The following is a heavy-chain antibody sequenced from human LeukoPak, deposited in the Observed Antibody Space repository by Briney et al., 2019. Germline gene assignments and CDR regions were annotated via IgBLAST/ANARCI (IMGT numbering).Heavy chain of an antibody. V-gene: IGHV3-30*18. CDR3: TKESATGSRYSFDY. CDR1: GFTFSSHG. CDR2: VSSDGGTT. J-gene: IGHJ4*02. Sequence: GGSLRLSCAASGFTFSSHGIHWVRQAPGKGLEWVAVVSSDGGTTYYADSVKGRFTISRDNSKDTLYLQMNSLRGEDTAIYHCTKESATGSRYSFDYWGQGTLVTVSS. D-gene: IGHD2-15*01.